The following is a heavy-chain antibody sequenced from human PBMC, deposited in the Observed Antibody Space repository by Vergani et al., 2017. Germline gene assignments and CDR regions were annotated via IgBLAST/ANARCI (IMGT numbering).Heavy chain of an antibody. CDR2: INPNSGGT. D-gene: IGHD2-2*01. V-gene: IGHV1-2*02. Sequence: QVQLVQSGAEVKKPGASVKVSCKASGYTFTGYYMHWVRQAPGQGLEWMGWINPNSGGTNYAQQFQGRVTMTRDTSISTAYMELSRLRSDDTAVYYCARDILNIVVVPAANILGLDYWGQGTLVTVSS. J-gene: IGHJ4*02. CDR3: ARDILNIVVVPAANILGLDY. CDR1: GYTFTGYY.